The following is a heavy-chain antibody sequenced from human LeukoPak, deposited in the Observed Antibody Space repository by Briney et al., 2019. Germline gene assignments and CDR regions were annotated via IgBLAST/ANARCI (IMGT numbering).Heavy chain of an antibody. CDR2: ISYDGSNK. Sequence: GGSLRLSCAASGFTFSSYAMHWVRQAPGKGLEWVAVISYDGSNKYYADSVKGRFTISRDNSKNTLYLQMNSLRAEDTAVYYCARDLGSYYYDSSGYYYGYWGQGTLVTVSS. V-gene: IGHV3-30-3*01. CDR1: GFTFSSYA. CDR3: ARDLGSYYYDSSGYYYGY. D-gene: IGHD3-22*01. J-gene: IGHJ4*02.